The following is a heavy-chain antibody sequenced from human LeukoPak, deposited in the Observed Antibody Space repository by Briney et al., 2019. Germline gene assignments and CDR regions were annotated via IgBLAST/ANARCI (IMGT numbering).Heavy chain of an antibody. V-gene: IGHV3-48*01. D-gene: IGHD5-12*01. CDR3: ARVGLAESYDVRLGHDAFDI. CDR2: ISSSSSTI. J-gene: IGHJ3*02. Sequence: PGGSLRLSCAASGFTFSGYSMNWVRQAPGKGLEWVSYISSSSSTIYYADSVKGRFTISRDNSKNTLYLQMNSLRAEDTAVYYCARVGLAESYDVRLGHDAFDIWGQGTMVTVSS. CDR1: GFTFSGYS.